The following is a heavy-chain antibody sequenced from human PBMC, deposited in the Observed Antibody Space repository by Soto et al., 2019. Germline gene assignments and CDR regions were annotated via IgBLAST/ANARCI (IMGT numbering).Heavy chain of an antibody. D-gene: IGHD4-17*01. CDR3: ARGRGRRSPTHYYGMDV. CDR2: MNPNSGNT. V-gene: IGHV1-8*01. CDR1: GYTFTSYG. J-gene: IGHJ6*02. Sequence: QVQLVQSGAEVKKPGASVKVSCKASGYTFTSYGINWVRQATGQGLEWMGWMNPNSGNTGYAQKFQGRVTMTRNTSISTAYMELSSLRSEDTAVYYCARGRGRRSPTHYYGMDVWGQGTTVTVSS.